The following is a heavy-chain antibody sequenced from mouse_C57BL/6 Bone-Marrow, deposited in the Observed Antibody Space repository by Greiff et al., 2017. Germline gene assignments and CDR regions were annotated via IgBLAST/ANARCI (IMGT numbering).Heavy chain of an antibody. CDR2: IDPSDSYT. CDR1: GYTFTSYW. D-gene: IGHD2-3*01. Sequence: QVQLQQPGAELVRPGTSVKLSCKASGYTFTSYWMHWVKQRPGQGLEWIGVIDPSDSYTNYNQKFKGKATLTVDTSSSTAYMQLSSLTSEDTAVYYCARESKMVALYYDAMDYWGQGTSVTVSS. J-gene: IGHJ4*01. V-gene: IGHV1-59*01. CDR3: ARESKMVALYYDAMDY.